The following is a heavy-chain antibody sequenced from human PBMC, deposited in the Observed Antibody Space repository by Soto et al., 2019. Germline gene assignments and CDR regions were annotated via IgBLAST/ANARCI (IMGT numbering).Heavy chain of an antibody. J-gene: IGHJ5*02. CDR2: IYYSGST. D-gene: IGHD4-17*01. CDR3: ARAQGYGGNSVLNWFDP. V-gene: IGHV4-30-4*01. Sequence: SLSLASPVSGDSISSGDYYWSWIREPPGKGLEWIGYIYYSGSTYYNPSLKSRVTISVDTSKNQFSLKLSSVIAADTAVYYCARAQGYGGNSVLNWFDPWGQGTPVTVYS. CDR1: GDSISSGDYY.